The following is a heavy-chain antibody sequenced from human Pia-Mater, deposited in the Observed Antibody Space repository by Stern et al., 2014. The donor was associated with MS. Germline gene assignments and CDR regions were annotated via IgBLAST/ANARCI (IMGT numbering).Heavy chain of an antibody. CDR2: IYYSGTT. Sequence: QVQLQESGPGLVKPSETLSLTCSVSGGSISSYYWSWIRQPPGKGLEGIGYIYYSGTTNYNPSLKSRVTMSLDTSKNQFSLKLNSVTAADTAVYYCARSNSGGNSGAFDIWGQGTMVTVSS. D-gene: IGHD4-23*01. CDR3: ARSNSGGNSGAFDI. CDR1: GGSISSYY. J-gene: IGHJ3*02. V-gene: IGHV4-59*01.